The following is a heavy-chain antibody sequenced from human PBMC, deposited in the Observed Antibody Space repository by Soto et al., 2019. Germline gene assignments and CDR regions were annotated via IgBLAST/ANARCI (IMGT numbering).Heavy chain of an antibody. V-gene: IGHV4-34*01. D-gene: IGHD3-3*01. CDR1: GGSFSRYC. J-gene: IGHJ6*03. CDR3: ARGKLNFGAGSYYYYYMDV. CDR2: INHSGST. Sequence: SETLSLTCAVYGGSFSRYCWSWIRQPPGKGLEWIGEINHSGSTNYNPSLKSRVTISVDTSKNQFSLKLSSVTAADTAVYYCARGKLNFGAGSYYYYYMDVWGKGTTVTVSS.